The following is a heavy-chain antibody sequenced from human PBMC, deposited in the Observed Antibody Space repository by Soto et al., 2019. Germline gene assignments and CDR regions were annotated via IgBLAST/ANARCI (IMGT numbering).Heavy chain of an antibody. V-gene: IGHV1-2*02. CDR2: INPNGGGT. Sequence: ASVKVSGKASGYTFTDYYVHWVRQAPGQGLEWMGWINPNGGGTNYAQKFQGRVTLTTDTSISTAYMELSSLRSDDTAAYYCARDLLRGYSYGFNMAYWGQGALVTVSS. CDR1: GYTFTDYY. J-gene: IGHJ4*02. CDR3: ARDLLRGYSYGFNMAY. D-gene: IGHD5-18*01.